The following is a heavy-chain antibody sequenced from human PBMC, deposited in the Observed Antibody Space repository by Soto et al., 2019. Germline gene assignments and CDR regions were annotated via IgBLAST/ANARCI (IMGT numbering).Heavy chain of an antibody. CDR3: AILALSPRDYSNYLNVYNWFDP. V-gene: IGHV4-30-4*01. D-gene: IGHD4-4*01. J-gene: IGHJ5*02. Sequence: SETLSLTCTVSGGSISSGDYYRSWIRQPPGKGLEWIGYIYYSGSTYYNPSLKSRVTISVDTSKNQFSLKLSSVTAADTAVYYCAILALSPRDYSNYLNVYNWFDPWGQGTLVTVSS. CDR2: IYYSGST. CDR1: GGSISSGDYY.